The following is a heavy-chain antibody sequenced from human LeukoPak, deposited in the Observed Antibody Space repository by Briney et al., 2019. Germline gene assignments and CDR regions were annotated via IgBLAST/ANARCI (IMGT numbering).Heavy chain of an antibody. D-gene: IGHD5-18*01. CDR1: GFTVSSNY. J-gene: IGHJ4*02. V-gene: IGHV3-53*01. CDR3: AREIQQWGLYY. CDR2: IYSGGRT. Sequence: GGSLRLSCAASGFTVSSNYMSWVRQAPGKGLEWVSVIYSGGRTYYADSVKGRFTVSRDNSKNTLYLQLNGLRAEDTAIYYCAREIQQWGLYYWGQGILVTVSS.